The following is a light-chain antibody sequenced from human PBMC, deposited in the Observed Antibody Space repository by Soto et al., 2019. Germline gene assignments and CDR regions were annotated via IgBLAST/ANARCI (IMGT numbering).Light chain of an antibody. CDR3: SSYSSSSTWV. Sequence: SALTQPASVSGSPGQSITISCTGTSSDVGVYNYVSWYQQHPRKAPKLIIYELSFRPSGVSNRFSGSKSGNTASLTISGLQAEDEADYYCSSYSSSSTWVFGGGTKLTVL. V-gene: IGLV2-14*01. J-gene: IGLJ3*02. CDR1: SSDVGVYNY. CDR2: ELS.